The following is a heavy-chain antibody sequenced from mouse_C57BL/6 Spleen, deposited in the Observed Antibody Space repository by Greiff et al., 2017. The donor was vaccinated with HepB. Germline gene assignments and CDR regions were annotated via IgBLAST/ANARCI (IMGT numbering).Heavy chain of an antibody. CDR2: INPYNGGT. CDR3: ARSGTTVVAPFDY. D-gene: IGHD1-1*01. CDR1: GYTFTDYY. V-gene: IGHV1-19*01. Sequence: EVQLQQSGPVLVKPGASVKMSCKASGYTFTDYYMNWVKQSHGKSLEWIGVINPYNGGTSYNQKFKGKATLTVDKSSSTAYMELNSLTSEDSAVYYCARSGTTVVAPFDYRGQGTTLTVSS. J-gene: IGHJ2*01.